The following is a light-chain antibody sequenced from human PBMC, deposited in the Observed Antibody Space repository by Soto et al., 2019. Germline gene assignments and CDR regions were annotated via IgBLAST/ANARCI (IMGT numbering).Light chain of an antibody. J-gene: IGLJ2*01. CDR2: SSN. CDR3: AAWDDSLNGVV. V-gene: IGLV1-44*01. CDR1: SSNIGSNS. Sequence: QSVLTQPPSASGTPGQRVTISCSGSSSNIGSNSVNWYQQLPGTAPKLLMYSSNQRPSGVPDRFSGSKSGTSAPLAISGLQSEDEADYYCAAWDDSLNGVVFGGGTKVTVL.